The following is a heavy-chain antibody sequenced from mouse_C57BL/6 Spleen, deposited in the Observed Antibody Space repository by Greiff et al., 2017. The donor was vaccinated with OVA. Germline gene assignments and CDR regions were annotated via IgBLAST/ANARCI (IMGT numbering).Heavy chain of an antibody. V-gene: IGHV1-52*01. CDR1: GYTFTSYW. J-gene: IGHJ3*01. D-gene: IGHD1-1*01. CDR2: IDPSDSET. CDR3: ARAYYYGSSYSAY. Sequence: QVQLKQPGAELVRPGSSVKLSCKASGYTFTSYWMHWVKQRPIQGLEWIGNIDPSDSETHYNQKFKDKATLTVDKSSSTAYMQLSSLTSEDSAVYYCARAYYYGSSYSAYWGQGTLVTVSA.